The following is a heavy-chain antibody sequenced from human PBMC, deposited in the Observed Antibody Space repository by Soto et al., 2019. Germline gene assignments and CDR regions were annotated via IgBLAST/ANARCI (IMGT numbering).Heavy chain of an antibody. CDR1: GFTFSSYA. J-gene: IGHJ4*02. V-gene: IGHV3-64D*08. Sequence: GGSLRLSCSASGFTFSSYAMHWVRQAPGKGLEYVSAISSNGGSTYYADSVKGRFTISRDNSKNTLYLQMSSLRAEDTAVYYCVNGNYDFWSGYSREFDYWGQGTLVTVPS. D-gene: IGHD3-3*01. CDR3: VNGNYDFWSGYSREFDY. CDR2: ISSNGGST.